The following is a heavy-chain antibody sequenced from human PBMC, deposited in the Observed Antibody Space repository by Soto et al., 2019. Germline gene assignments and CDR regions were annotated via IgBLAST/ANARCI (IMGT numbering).Heavy chain of an antibody. CDR3: AKGSSDCGGDCYLNLIDN. CDR2: ISYDGSNK. J-gene: IGHJ4*01. V-gene: IGHV3-30*18. D-gene: IGHD2-21*02. CDR1: GFTFSSYG. Sequence: GGSLRLSCAASGFTFSSYGMHWVRQAPGKGLEWVAVISYDGSNKYSAASVKGRFTISRDKSKNTLYLQMNSLRAEDTAVYYCAKGSSDCGGDCYLNLIDNWGQGTLVTVSS.